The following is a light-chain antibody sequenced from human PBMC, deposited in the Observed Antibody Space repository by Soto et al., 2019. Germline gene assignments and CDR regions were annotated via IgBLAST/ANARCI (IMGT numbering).Light chain of an antibody. Sequence: QSVLTQPASVSGSPRQSVTISCTGPRSDIGDSNFISWYQHSPGKAPRLLIYEVNNRPSGVSKRFSGSKAGNTASLTISGLLDDDEADYFCSSFRSGTILVFGSGTKVTV. J-gene: IGLJ6*01. CDR3: SSFRSGTILV. CDR2: EVN. V-gene: IGLV2-14*01. CDR1: RSDIGDSNF.